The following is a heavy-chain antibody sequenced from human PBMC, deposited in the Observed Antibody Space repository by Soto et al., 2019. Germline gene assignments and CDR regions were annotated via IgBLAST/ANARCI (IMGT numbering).Heavy chain of an antibody. CDR3: AKPPDYNWNDY. J-gene: IGHJ4*02. CDR1: GGSISSYY. Sequence: SETLSLTCTVSGGSISSYYWSWIRQPPGKGLEWIGYIYYSGSTNYNPSLKSRVTISVDTSKNQFSLKLNSMTAADTAVYYCAKPPDYNWNDYWGQGTLVTVSS. D-gene: IGHD1-20*01. V-gene: IGHV4-59*08. CDR2: IYYSGST.